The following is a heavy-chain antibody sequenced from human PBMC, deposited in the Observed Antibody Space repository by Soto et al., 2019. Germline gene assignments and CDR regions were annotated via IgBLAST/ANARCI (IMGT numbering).Heavy chain of an antibody. Sequence: GGSLRLSCAASGFTFSSYGMHWVRQAPGKGLEWVAVIWYDGSNKYYADSVKGRFTISRDNSKNTLYLQMNSLRAEDTAVYYCARDYYYDSSGYPDYWGQGPLGNV. CDR3: ARDYYYDSSGYPDY. V-gene: IGHV3-33*01. D-gene: IGHD3-22*01. J-gene: IGHJ4*02. CDR1: GFTFSSYG. CDR2: IWYDGSNK.